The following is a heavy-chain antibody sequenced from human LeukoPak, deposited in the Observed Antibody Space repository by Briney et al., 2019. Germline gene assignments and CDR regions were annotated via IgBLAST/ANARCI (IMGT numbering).Heavy chain of an antibody. CDR1: GFTFSSYE. V-gene: IGHV3-48*03. D-gene: IGHD6-13*01. CDR2: ISSSGSTI. J-gene: IGHJ6*03. CDR3: ARGHIAAAGTGMDV. Sequence: GGSLRLSCAASGFTFSSYEMNWVRQAPGKGLEWVSYISSSGSTIYYADSVKGRFTISRDNAKNSLYLQMNSLRAEDTAVYYCARGHIAAAGTGMDVWGKGTTVTISS.